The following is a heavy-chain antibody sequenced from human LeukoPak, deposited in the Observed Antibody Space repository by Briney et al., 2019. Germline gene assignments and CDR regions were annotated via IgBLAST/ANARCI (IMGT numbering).Heavy chain of an antibody. CDR2: IYYSGST. V-gene: IGHV4-59*12. Sequence: SETLSLTCTVSGGSISSYYWSWIRQPPGKGLEWIGYIYYSGSTNYNPSLKSRVTISVDTSKNRFSLKLSSVTAADTAVYYCARGKRLLRYFDWSPFDYWGQGTLVTVSS. J-gene: IGHJ4*02. CDR3: ARGKRLLRYFDWSPFDY. CDR1: GGSISSYY. D-gene: IGHD3-9*01.